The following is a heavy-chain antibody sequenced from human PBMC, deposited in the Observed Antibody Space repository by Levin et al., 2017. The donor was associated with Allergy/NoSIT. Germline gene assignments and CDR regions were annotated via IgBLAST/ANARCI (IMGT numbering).Heavy chain of an antibody. CDR2: IRGRGDTT. Sequence: GESLKISCVVSGFTLSDYGTSWVRQAPGKGLEWVSSIRGRGDTTYYADYVKGRFTISRDNSKNTLYLQMNNLRAEDTALYYCASRPGEDPYYFDYWGQGTLVTVSS. CDR1: GFTLSDYG. CDR3: ASRPGEDPYYFDY. J-gene: IGHJ4*02. D-gene: IGHD7-27*01. V-gene: IGHV3-23*01.